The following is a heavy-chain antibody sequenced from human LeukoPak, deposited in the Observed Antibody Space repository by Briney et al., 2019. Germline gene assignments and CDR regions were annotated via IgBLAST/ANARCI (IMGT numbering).Heavy chain of an antibody. CDR1: RFTFRSYW. CDR3: ARDQWPNDAFDV. J-gene: IGHJ3*01. CDR2: INSDGSST. Sequence: GGSLRLSCAASRFTFRSYWMHWVRQAPGKGLVWVSRINSDGSSTNYAESVKGRFTISRDNAKNTLYLQMNSLRAEDTAVYYCARDQWPNDAFDVWGQGTMVTVSS. V-gene: IGHV3-74*01. D-gene: IGHD6-19*01.